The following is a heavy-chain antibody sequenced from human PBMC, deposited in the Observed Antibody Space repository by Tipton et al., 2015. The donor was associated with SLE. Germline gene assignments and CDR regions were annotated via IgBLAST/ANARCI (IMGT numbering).Heavy chain of an antibody. Sequence: TLSLTCAVSGGSISSGSYYWSWIRQPAGKGLEWIGYIYTSGSTNYNPSLKSRVTISVDTSKNQFSLKLTSVTAADTAVYYCARDPPSTGWSSYWYFDLWGRGTLVTVSS. CDR3: ARDPPSTGWSSYWYFDL. J-gene: IGHJ2*01. D-gene: IGHD2-8*02. CDR2: IYTSGST. V-gene: IGHV4-61*09. CDR1: GGSISSGSYY.